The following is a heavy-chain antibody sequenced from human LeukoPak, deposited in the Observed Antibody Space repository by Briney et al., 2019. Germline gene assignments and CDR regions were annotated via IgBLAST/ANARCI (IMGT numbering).Heavy chain of an antibody. CDR1: GFTFSDYG. CDR2: IRHDGSNK. CDR3: AKSSVGFDP. J-gene: IGHJ5*02. V-gene: IGHV3-30*02. Sequence: GGSLRLSCAASGFTFSDYGMHWVRQAPGKGLEWVAFIRHDGSNKHYTDSVKGRFSISRDNSENTVYLQMNSLTTDDTAVYYCAKSSVGFDPWGQGTLVTVSS.